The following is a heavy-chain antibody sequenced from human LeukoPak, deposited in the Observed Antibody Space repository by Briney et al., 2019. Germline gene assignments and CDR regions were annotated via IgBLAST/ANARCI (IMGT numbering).Heavy chain of an antibody. D-gene: IGHD3-22*01. CDR1: GYTFTSYG. CDR3: ARVLVPYDSSAPGY. Sequence: ASVKVSCKASGYTFTSYGISWVRQAPGQGLEWMGWISAYNGNTNYAQKLQGRVTMTTDTSTSTAYMELRSLRSEDTAVYYCARVLVPYDSSAPGYWGQGTLVTVSS. V-gene: IGHV1-18*01. J-gene: IGHJ4*02. CDR2: ISAYNGNT.